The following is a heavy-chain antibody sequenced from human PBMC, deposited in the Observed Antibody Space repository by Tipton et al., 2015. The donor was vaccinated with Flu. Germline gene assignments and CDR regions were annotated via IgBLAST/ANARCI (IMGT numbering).Heavy chain of an antibody. J-gene: IGHJ6*02. V-gene: IGHV5-51*01. Sequence: GAEVKKPGESLKISCKGSGYSFISYWIGWVRQMPGKGLEWMGIIYPGDSDIRYSPSFQGQVTISADKSISTAYLQWSSLKAWDTALYYCARLGYCGGDCYSFGGYKYGMDVWGQGTTVTVSS. CDR2: IYPGDSDI. CDR1: GYSFISYW. CDR3: ARLGYCGGDCYSFGGYKYGMDV. D-gene: IGHD2-21*02.